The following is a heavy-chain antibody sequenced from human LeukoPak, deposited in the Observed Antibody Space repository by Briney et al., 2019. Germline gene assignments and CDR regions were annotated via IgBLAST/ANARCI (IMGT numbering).Heavy chain of an antibody. CDR1: GGSFSGYY. CDR3: ARDGYGGDAFDI. CDR2: INHSGST. D-gene: IGHD2-2*03. V-gene: IGHV4-34*01. J-gene: IGHJ3*02. Sequence: SETLSLTCAVYGGSFSGYYWSWIRQPPGKGLEWIGEINHSGSTNYNPSLKSRVTISVDTSKNQFSLKLSSVTAADTAVYYCARDGYGGDAFDIWGQGTMVTVSS.